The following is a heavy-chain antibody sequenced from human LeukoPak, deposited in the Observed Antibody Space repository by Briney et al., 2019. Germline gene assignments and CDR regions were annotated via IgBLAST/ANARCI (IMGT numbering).Heavy chain of an antibody. CDR1: GYTLTELS. Sequence: ASVNVSCKVSGYTLTELSMHWVRQAPGKGLEWMGGFDPEDGETIYAQKFQGRVTMTEDTSTDTAYMELSSLRSEDTAVYYCATVPYYYDSSGYRWGQGTLVTVSS. D-gene: IGHD3-22*01. J-gene: IGHJ4*02. CDR2: FDPEDGET. CDR3: ATVPYYYDSSGYR. V-gene: IGHV1-24*01.